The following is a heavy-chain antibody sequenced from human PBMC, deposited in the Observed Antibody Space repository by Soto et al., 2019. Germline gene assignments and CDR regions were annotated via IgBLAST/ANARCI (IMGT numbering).Heavy chain of an antibody. CDR3: ASVLEVGYSYDYYYGMDV. J-gene: IGHJ6*02. CDR1: GFTFSSYS. CDR2: ISSSSSTI. V-gene: IGHV3-48*01. D-gene: IGHD5-18*01. Sequence: QPGGSLRLSCAASGFTFSSYSMNWVRQAPGKGLEWVSYISSSSSTIYYADSVKGRFTISRDNAKNSLYLQMNSLRAEDTAVYYCASVLEVGYSYDYYYGMDVWGQGTTVTVSS.